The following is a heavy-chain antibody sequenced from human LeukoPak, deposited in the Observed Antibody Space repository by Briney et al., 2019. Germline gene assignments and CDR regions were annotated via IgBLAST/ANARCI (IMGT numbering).Heavy chain of an antibody. Sequence: GESLRLSCAASGFTFRSYAMSWVRQPPGKGLELVSGISGSGASTYYADSVKGRFSISRDNSKTTLWLQMNSLKDEDTAVYYCAKDPRAGSGWGSFDYWGQGTLVTVSS. CDR2: ISGSGAST. CDR3: AKDPRAGSGWGSFDY. J-gene: IGHJ4*02. CDR1: GFTFRSYA. V-gene: IGHV3-23*01. D-gene: IGHD6-19*01.